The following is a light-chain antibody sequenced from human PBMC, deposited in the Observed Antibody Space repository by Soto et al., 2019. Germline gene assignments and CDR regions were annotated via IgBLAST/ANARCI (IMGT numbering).Light chain of an antibody. V-gene: IGKV3-20*01. CDR3: QQYGESIT. CDR1: QTVTSSY. J-gene: IGKJ4*01. Sequence: VLTQSPGSLSLSPGERATVSCRASQTVTSSYLAWYQQRPGRAPQLLLYDAVKRATGISERFSGSESGIDYTPTISRLAPEVSAVYYCQQYGESITFGGGTKVEIK. CDR2: DAV.